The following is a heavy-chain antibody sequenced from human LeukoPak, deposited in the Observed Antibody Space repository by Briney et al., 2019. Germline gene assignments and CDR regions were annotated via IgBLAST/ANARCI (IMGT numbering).Heavy chain of an antibody. J-gene: IGHJ4*02. CDR2: ISGSGGST. CDR1: GFTFSSYA. CDR3: ARDVFVVGYFDY. D-gene: IGHD3-16*01. V-gene: IGHV3-23*01. Sequence: GGSLRLSCAASGFTFSSYAMSWVRQAPGKGLEWVSAISGSGGSTYYADSVKGRFTISRDNAKNSLYLQMNSLRAEDTAVYYCARDVFVVGYFDYWGQGTLVTVSS.